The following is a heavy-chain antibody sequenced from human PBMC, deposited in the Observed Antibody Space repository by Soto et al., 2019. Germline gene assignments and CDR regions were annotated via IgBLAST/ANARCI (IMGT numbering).Heavy chain of an antibody. V-gene: IGHV4-38-2*02. J-gene: IGHJ4*02. Sequence: SETLSLPCSLSGYSISSAYYWGLIRQPTGKGLEWIASIYHSGSTYYNPSLKSRVTISVDTSKNQFSLKLSSVTAADTAVYYCARAFWIVGYDYWGPGNLVTVCS. D-gene: IGHD2-15*01. CDR3: ARAFWIVGYDY. CDR1: GYSISSAYY. CDR2: IYHSGST.